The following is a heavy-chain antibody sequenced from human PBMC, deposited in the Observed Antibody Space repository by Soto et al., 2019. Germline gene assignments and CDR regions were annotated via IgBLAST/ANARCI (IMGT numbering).Heavy chain of an antibody. V-gene: IGHV1-18*01. CDR1: GYTFTIYG. D-gene: IGHD5-12*01. Sequence: QVQLVQSGGEVKKPGASVKVSCKASGYTFTIYGINWVRQAPGQGLEWMGWISPDNGNTNYARKLQGRVTMTTDTSTSTADMELRSLRSDDTAVYYCARALGYSGYAEMDVWGQGTRVTVSS. CDR2: ISPDNGNT. CDR3: ARALGYSGYAEMDV. J-gene: IGHJ6*02.